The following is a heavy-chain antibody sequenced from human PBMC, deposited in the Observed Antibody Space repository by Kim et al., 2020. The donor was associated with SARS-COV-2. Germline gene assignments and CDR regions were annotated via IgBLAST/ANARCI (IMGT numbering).Heavy chain of an antibody. D-gene: IGHD2-2*02. Sequence: LKSRVTISVDTSKNQFSLKLTSVAAADTAVYYCAKQSDCNSNSCYRHLDYWGQGTLVTVSS. CDR3: AKQSDCNSNSCYRHLDY. V-gene: IGHV4-39*01. J-gene: IGHJ4*02.